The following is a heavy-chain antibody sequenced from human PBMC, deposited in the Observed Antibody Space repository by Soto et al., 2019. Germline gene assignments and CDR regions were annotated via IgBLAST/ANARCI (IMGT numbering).Heavy chain of an antibody. J-gene: IGHJ4*02. CDR3: TTDPSPAMIVVVTPDRFDY. CDR2: IKSKTDGGTT. D-gene: IGHD3-22*01. Sequence: GGSLRLSCAASGFTFSNAWMSWVCQAPGKGLEWVGRIKSKTDGGTTDYAAPVKGRFTISRDDSKNTLYLHMNSLKTEDTAVYYCTTDPSPAMIVVVTPDRFDYWGQGTLVTVSS. CDR1: GFTFSNAW. V-gene: IGHV3-15*01.